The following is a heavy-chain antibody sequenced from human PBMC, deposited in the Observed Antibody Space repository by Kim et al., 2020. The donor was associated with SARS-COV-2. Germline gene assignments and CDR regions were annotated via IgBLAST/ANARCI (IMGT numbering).Heavy chain of an antibody. D-gene: IGHD3-22*01. J-gene: IGHJ6*02. V-gene: IGHV3-48*03. CDR3: ARGSIRITMIVVVHGMDV. CDR1: GITFSSYE. Sequence: GGSLRLSCAASGITFSSYEMNWVRQAPGKGLEGVSYISSSGSTIYYADSVKGRFTISRDNAKNSLYLQMNSLRAEDTAVYYCARGSIRITMIVVVHGMDVWGQGTTVTVSS. CDR2: ISSSGSTI.